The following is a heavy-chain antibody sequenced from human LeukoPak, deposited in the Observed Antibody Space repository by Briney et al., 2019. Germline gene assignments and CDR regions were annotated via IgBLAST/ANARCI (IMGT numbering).Heavy chain of an antibody. V-gene: IGHV3-33*01. CDR3: ARGPPGAYCGGDCYSVIDY. D-gene: IGHD2-21*02. J-gene: IGHJ4*02. Sequence: PGRSLRLSCAASGFTFSGYGMHWVRQAPGKGLEWVAVIWYDGSNKYYADSVKGRFTISRDNSKNTLYLQMNSLRAEDTAVYYCARGPPGAYCGGDCYSVIDYWGQGTLVTVSS. CDR1: GFTFSGYG. CDR2: IWYDGSNK.